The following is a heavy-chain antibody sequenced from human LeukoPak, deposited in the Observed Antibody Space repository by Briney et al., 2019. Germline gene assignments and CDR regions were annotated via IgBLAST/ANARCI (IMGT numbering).Heavy chain of an antibody. D-gene: IGHD3-22*01. CDR1: GGSLFSYY. Sequence: PSETLSLTCTVPGGSLFSYYWSWIRHPAGKGLEWIGRVYTSGNDNTDYNASLKSRVSLSIDKSKSQFSLTLTSVTAADTAVYYCARGSMIRGFDSWGQGIQVIVSS. CDR3: ARGSMIRGFDS. CDR2: VYTSGNDNT. V-gene: IGHV4-4*07. J-gene: IGHJ5*01.